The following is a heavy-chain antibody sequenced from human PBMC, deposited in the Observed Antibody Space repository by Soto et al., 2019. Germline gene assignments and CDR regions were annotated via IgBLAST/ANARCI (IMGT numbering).Heavy chain of an antibody. CDR1: GFTFSSYA. J-gene: IGHJ4*02. CDR2: ISYDGSNK. V-gene: IGHV3-30-3*01. Sequence: GGSLRLSCAASGFTFSSYAMHWVRQAPGKGLEWVAVISYDGSNKYYADSVKGRFTISRDNSKNTLYLQMNSLRAEDTAVYYCARGRLFEYSSSSIDYWGQGTLVTVSS. CDR3: ARGRLFEYSSSSIDY. D-gene: IGHD6-6*01.